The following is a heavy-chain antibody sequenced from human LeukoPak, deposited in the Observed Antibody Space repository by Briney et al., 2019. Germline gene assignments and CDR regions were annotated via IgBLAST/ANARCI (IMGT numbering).Heavy chain of an antibody. D-gene: IGHD6-6*01. Sequence: SVKGRFNISRDNDKKSLYLQMNSLRAEDTALYYCARSGDSSAFDSWGQGTLVTVSS. CDR3: ARSGDSSAFDS. J-gene: IGHJ4*02. V-gene: IGHV3-20*03.